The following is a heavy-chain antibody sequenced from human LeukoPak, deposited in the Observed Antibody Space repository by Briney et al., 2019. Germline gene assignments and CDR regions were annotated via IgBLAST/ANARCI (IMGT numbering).Heavy chain of an antibody. Sequence: SETLSLTCTVSGGSISSSSYYWGWIRQPPGKGLEWIGSIYYSGSTYHNPSLKSRVTISVDTSKNQFSLKLSSVTAADTAVYYCARRILVVPAAVDTRFDYWGQGTLVTVSS. CDR1: GGSISSSSYY. D-gene: IGHD2-2*01. CDR2: IYYSGST. J-gene: IGHJ4*02. V-gene: IGHV4-39*01. CDR3: ARRILVVPAAVDTRFDY.